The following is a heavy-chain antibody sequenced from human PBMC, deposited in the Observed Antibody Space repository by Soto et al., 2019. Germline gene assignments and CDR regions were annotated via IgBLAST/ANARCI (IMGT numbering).Heavy chain of an antibody. V-gene: IGHV1-8*01. J-gene: IGHJ3*02. CDR1: GYTFTSYD. CDR2: MNPNSGNT. Sequence: ASVKVSCKASGYTFTSYDINWVRQATGQGLEWMGWMNPNSGNTGYAQKFQGRVTMTTDTSTSTAYMELRSLRSDDTAVYYCARGVHSGSYPDAFDIWGQGTMVTVSS. D-gene: IGHD1-26*01. CDR3: ARGVHSGSYPDAFDI.